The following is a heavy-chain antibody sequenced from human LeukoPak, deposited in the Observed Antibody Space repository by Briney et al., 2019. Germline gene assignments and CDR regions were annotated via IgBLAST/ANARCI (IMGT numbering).Heavy chain of an antibody. D-gene: IGHD2-2*01. CDR1: GFTFSSYG. Sequence: GGSLRLSCAASGFTFSSYGMHWVRQAPGKGLEWVAVISYDGSNKYYADSVKGRFTISRDNSKNTLYLQMNSLRAEDTAVYYCAKDLCRSTSCYGIFDYWGQGTLVTVSS. J-gene: IGHJ4*02. V-gene: IGHV3-30*18. CDR3: AKDLCRSTSCYGIFDY. CDR2: ISYDGSNK.